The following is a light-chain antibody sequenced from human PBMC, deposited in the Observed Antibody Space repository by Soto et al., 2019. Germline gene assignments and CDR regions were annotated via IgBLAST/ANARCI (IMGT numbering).Light chain of an antibody. J-gene: IGKJ2*01. Sequence: VSLGERATITCKSSQSVLYSSNNKNYIAWYQQKPGQPPKLLIYWASSREPGVPDRFSGSGSGTDFTLSISSLQAEDVAAYYCQQYYNIPHTFGQGTKLEIK. V-gene: IGKV4-1*01. CDR1: QSVLYSSNNKNY. CDR3: QQYYNIPHT. CDR2: WAS.